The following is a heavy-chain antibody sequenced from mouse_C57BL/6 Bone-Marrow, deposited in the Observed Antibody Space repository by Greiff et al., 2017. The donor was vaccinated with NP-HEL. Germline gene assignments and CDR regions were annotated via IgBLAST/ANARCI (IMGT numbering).Heavy chain of an antibody. V-gene: IGHV3-6*01. D-gene: IGHD1-1*01. Sequence: EVQLVESGPGLVKPSQSLSLTCSVAGYSITSGYYWNWIRQFPGNKLEWMGYISYDGSNNYNPSLKNRISITRDTSKNQFFLKLNSVTTEDTATYYCARDIYYYGSSLYAMDYWGQGTSVTVSS. CDR3: ARDIYYYGSSLYAMDY. CDR1: GYSITSGYY. J-gene: IGHJ4*01. CDR2: ISYDGSN.